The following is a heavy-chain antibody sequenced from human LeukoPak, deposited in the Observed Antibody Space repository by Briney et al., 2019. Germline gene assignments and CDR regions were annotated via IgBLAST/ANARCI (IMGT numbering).Heavy chain of an antibody. V-gene: IGHV3-9*01. J-gene: IGHJ6*02. CDR1: GFTFGDYA. Sequence: GESLRLSCAASGFTFGDYAMHWVRQPPGKGLEWVSCSSWNSGSIGYADSVKGRLTTSTDNAKNSQYRQMNSVRAEDTAVYYCAKGLRPNYYYGMDVWGQGTTVTVSS. CDR3: AKGLRPNYYYGMDV. CDR2: SSWNSGSI.